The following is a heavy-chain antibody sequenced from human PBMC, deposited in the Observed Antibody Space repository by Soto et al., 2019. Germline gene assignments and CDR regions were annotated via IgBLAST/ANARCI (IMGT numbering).Heavy chain of an antibody. D-gene: IGHD3-22*01. J-gene: IGHJ6*02. Sequence: EVQLVESGGGLVKPGGSLRLSCAASGFTFSTYSMNWVRQAPGKGLEWVSSISSSSSYIYYADSVKGRFTISRDNAKNSRYLKMNSLRAEDTAVYYCARYDSSGYYWPYYYYGMDVWGQGTTVTVSS. CDR2: ISSSSSYI. CDR3: ARYDSSGYYWPYYYYGMDV. V-gene: IGHV3-21*01. CDR1: GFTFSTYS.